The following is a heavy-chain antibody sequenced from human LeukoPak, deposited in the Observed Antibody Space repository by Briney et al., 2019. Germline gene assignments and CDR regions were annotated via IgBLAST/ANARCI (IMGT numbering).Heavy chain of an antibody. CDR2: IRSKGNNYAT. CDR1: GFTFSGYD. D-gene: IGHD5-24*01. Sequence: PGGSLRLSCAASGFTFSGYDVSWVRQASGKGLEWVGRIRSKGNNYATACAASVKGRFTISRDDSKNTAFLQMETLNTEDTALYFCTSYLLDGDNYFSHYWGQGTLVTVSS. J-gene: IGHJ4*02. CDR3: TSYLLDGDNYFSHY. V-gene: IGHV3-73*01.